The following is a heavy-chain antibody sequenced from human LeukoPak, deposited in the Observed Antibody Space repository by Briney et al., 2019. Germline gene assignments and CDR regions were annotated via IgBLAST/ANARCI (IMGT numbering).Heavy chain of an antibody. CDR3: ARVRGQLWLFFSY. J-gene: IGHJ4*02. D-gene: IGHD5-18*01. Sequence: GASVKVSCKASGYTFTVYYMHWVRQAPGQGLEWMGWINPNSGGTNYAQKFQGRVTMTRDTSISTAYMELSRLRSDDTAVYYCARVRGQLWLFFSYWGQGTLVTVSS. V-gene: IGHV1-2*02. CDR2: INPNSGGT. CDR1: GYTFTVYY.